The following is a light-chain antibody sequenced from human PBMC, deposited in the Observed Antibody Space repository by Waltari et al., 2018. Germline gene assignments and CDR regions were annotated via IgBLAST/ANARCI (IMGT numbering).Light chain of an antibody. CDR1: QSVDSY. Sequence: IVLTQSPATLSLSHGERATLSCRASQSVDSYLAWYQQEPGQAPRLLIYDASNRAAGIPARFSGSGSGTDFTLTISSLEPEDFAVYYCQQRSDWPYTFGQGTKLEIK. V-gene: IGKV3-11*01. CDR2: DAS. J-gene: IGKJ2*01. CDR3: QQRSDWPYT.